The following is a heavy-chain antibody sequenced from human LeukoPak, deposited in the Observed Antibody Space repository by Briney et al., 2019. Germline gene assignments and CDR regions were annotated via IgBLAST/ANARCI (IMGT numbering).Heavy chain of an antibody. J-gene: IGHJ4*02. D-gene: IGHD3-3*01. V-gene: IGHV4-34*01. Sequence: SETLSLTCDVDGGSLNDYYWSWIRQAPGKGLEWIGEMHPSGSPNYNPSLESRITISVDTSKNQFSLKMKSVTAADTAVYYCARRPTFGVVIRYFDFWGQGTLVTVSS. CDR2: MHPSGSP. CDR1: GGSLNDYY. CDR3: ARRPTFGVVIRYFDF.